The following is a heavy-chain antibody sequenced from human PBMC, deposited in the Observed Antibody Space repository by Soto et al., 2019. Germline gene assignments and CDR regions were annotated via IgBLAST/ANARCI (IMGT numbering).Heavy chain of an antibody. D-gene: IGHD3-9*01. V-gene: IGHV3-72*01. J-gene: IGHJ4*02. CDR2: IRNKANRYTA. CDR3: VRAGTGFQLDY. CDR1: GFTFSDHY. Sequence: EVQLVESGGGLVQPGGSLRLSCAASGFTFSDHYMDWVRQASGKGLEWVGRIRNKANRYTAEYAAYVKGRFTDSRDDSKNSLYLEMNSLKIEDTALYYCVRAGTGFQLDYWGQGTLVTVSS.